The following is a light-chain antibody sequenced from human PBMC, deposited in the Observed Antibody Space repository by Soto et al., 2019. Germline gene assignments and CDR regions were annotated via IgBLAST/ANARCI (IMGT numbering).Light chain of an antibody. CDR1: QFVSSR. CDR2: DTS. V-gene: IGKV3-15*01. CDR3: QEYIQWPPGM. J-gene: IGKJ1*01. Sequence: DIVVTQSPATLSASPGERATLSCRASQFVSSRLAWYQQRPGQVPRLLIYDTSTRAPGISARLSGSGSGTEFTLTISSLQSEDFAVYYCQEYIQWPPGMFGPGTTVDIK.